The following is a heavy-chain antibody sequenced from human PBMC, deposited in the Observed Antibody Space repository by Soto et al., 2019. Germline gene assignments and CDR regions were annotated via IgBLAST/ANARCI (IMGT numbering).Heavy chain of an antibody. CDR3: AREYYCSGGSCRNWFDP. D-gene: IGHD2-15*01. J-gene: IGHJ5*02. V-gene: IGHV6-1*01. CDR1: GDSVSSNSAA. Sequence: SQTLSLTCAISGDSVSSNSAAWNWIRQSPSRGLEWLGRTYYRSKWYNDYAVSVKSRITINPDTSKNQFSLQLNSVTPEDTAVYYCAREYYCSGGSCRNWFDPWGQGTLVTVT. CDR2: TYYRSKWYN.